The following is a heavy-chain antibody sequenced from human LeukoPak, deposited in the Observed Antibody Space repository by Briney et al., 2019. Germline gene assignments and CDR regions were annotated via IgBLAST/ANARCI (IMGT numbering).Heavy chain of an antibody. CDR3: VREFRGYSFDY. CDR2: ISTGGSP. J-gene: IGHJ4*02. Sequence: GALRLSCAASGFTVSNNYMTWVRQAPGKGLEWVSLISTGGSPYYTDSVKGRFTISRDNSKNTLFLQMNSLRAEDTAVYYCVREFRGYSFDYWGQGTLVTVSS. V-gene: IGHV3-53*01. CDR1: GFTVSNNY.